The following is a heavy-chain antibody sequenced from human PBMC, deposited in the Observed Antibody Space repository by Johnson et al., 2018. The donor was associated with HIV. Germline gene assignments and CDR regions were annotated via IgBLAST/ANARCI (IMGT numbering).Heavy chain of an antibody. CDR2: IGPAADT. J-gene: IGHJ3*02. V-gene: IGHV3-13*01. CDR1: GFTFSSYD. D-gene: IGHD2-21*01. CDR3: AAGGGDCYPSHWGFCAFDI. Sequence: VQLVESGGGLVQPGGSLRLSCAASGFTFSSYDIHWVRQATGKGLESVSPIGPAADTYYPGSVKGRFTVSRENAKNSLYLQMNSLTGEDTAIYYCAAGGGDCYPSHWGFCAFDIWGQGTMVTVSS.